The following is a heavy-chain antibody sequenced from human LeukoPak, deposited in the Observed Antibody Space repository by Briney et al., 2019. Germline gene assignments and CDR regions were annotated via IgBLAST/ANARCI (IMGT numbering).Heavy chain of an antibody. D-gene: IGHD1-26*01. V-gene: IGHV3-23*01. J-gene: IGHJ4*02. CDR2: ISDSGSKT. Sequence: PGGSLRLSCAASGFTFTNYAMTWVRQAPGKALEWVSAISDSGSKTHYADSVKGRFTISRDNSKNTVYLQMNNLRAEDTALYYCAKDWSCDYWGQGTLVTVSS. CDR3: AKDWSCDY. CDR1: GFTFTNYA.